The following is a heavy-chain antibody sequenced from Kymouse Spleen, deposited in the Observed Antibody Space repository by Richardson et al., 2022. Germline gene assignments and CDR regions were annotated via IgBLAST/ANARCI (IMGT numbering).Heavy chain of an antibody. V-gene: IGHV3-30*18. Sequence: QVQLVESGGGVVQPGRSLRLSCAASGFTFSSYGMHWVRQAPGKGLEWVAVISYDGSNKYYADSVKGRFTISRDNSKNTLYLQMNSLRAEDTAVYYCAKDGGTTFYGMDVWGQGTTVTVSS. CDR2: ISYDGSNK. J-gene: IGHJ6*02. CDR1: GFTFSSYG. D-gene: IGHD1-7*01. CDR3: AKDGGTTFYGMDV.